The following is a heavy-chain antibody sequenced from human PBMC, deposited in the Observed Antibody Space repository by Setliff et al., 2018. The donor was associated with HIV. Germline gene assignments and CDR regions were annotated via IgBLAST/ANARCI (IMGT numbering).Heavy chain of an antibody. V-gene: IGHV7-4-1*02. CDR2: INTETGKP. D-gene: IGHD2-8*02. CDR3: ARVGSYWSTFDY. Sequence: ASVKVSCKASGYTLTTYGISWVRQAPGQGPEWMGWINTETGKPMYAQGFRGRLVFSLDTSVNTAYLQNNSLKAEDTAMYYCARVGSYWSTFDYWGQGALVTVSS. J-gene: IGHJ4*02. CDR1: GYTLTTYG.